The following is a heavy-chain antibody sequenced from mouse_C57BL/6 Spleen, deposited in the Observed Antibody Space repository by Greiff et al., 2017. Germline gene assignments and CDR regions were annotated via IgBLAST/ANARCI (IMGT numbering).Heavy chain of an antibody. CDR3: ALIYYGPLLAMDY. J-gene: IGHJ4*01. D-gene: IGHD2-1*01. CDR1: GYTFTSYW. CDR2: IYPGSGST. V-gene: IGHV1-55*01. Sequence: VQLQQPGAELVKPGASVKMSCKASGYTFTSYWITWVKQRPGQGLEWIGDIYPGSGSTNYNEKFKSKATLTVDTSSSTAYMQLSSLTSEDSAVYYCALIYYGPLLAMDYWGQGTSVTVSS.